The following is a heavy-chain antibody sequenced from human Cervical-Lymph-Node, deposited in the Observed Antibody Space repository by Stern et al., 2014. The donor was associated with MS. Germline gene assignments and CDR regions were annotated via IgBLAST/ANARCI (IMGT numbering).Heavy chain of an antibody. V-gene: IGHV1-2*02. CDR2: INPDSGDT. CDR1: GYTFTDHY. Sequence: QDQLVQSGAEVKKPGTSVKVSCKASGYTFTDHYMHWVRQAPGQGLEWMGCINPDSGDTDYAQKFQGRVTMSRDTSFSTAYMELTRLRSDDTAVYYCARNRADYDVLTGLLLYSWLDPWGQGTLVTVSS. CDR3: ARNRADYDVLTGLLLYSWLDP. D-gene: IGHD3-9*01. J-gene: IGHJ5*02.